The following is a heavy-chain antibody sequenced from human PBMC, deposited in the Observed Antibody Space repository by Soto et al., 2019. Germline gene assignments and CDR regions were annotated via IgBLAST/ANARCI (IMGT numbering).Heavy chain of an antibody. J-gene: IGHJ6*02. D-gene: IGHD3-9*01. CDR2: IKSKTDGGTT. V-gene: IGHV3-15*07. CDR1: GFTFSNPP. CDR3: TTTRYFGFMDV. Sequence: PGGSPRLSCATPGFTFSNPPMNWVRQAPGKGLEWVGRIKSKTDGGTTDYAAPVKGRFTISRDDSKNTLYLQMNSLKTEDTAVYYCTTTRYFGFMDVWGQGTTVTVSS.